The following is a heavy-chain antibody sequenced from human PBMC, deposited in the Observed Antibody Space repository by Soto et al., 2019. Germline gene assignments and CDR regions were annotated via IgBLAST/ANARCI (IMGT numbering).Heavy chain of an antibody. CDR2: VWYDGINK. J-gene: IGHJ6*02. D-gene: IGHD4-17*01. CDR1: GFTFSSYG. CDR3: ARDPTDYGDYGGDYYGMDV. V-gene: IGHV3-33*01. Sequence: QVQLVESGGGVVQPGRSLRLPCAASGFTFSSYGMNWVRQAQGKGLEWVAVVWYDGINKYYADSVKSRFTISRENSKNPLYLKMNSLRAEDTVVYYCARDPTDYGDYGGDYYGMDVWGQGTTVTVSS.